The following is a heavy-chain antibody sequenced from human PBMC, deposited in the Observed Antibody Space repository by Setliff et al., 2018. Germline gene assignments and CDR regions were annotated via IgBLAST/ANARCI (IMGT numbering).Heavy chain of an antibody. V-gene: IGHV7-4-1*02. D-gene: IGHD2-15*01. Sequence: ASVKVSCKASGYTFTSYAMNWVRQAPGQGLEWMGWISTNNGNPTYAQGFTGRFVFSLDTSLNTAYLQLSSLEAEDTALYYCVRGGSGAFDPWGQGTLVTVSS. CDR2: ISTNNGNP. CDR3: VRGGSGAFDP. CDR1: GYTFTSYA. J-gene: IGHJ5*02.